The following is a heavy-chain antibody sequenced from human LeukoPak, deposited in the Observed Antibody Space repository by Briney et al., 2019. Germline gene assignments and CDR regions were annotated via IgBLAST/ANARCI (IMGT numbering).Heavy chain of an antibody. CDR1: GDTFTSNY. CDR3: ARDQEGFDY. CDR2: IYPRDGST. Sequence: ASVKVSCKASGDTFTSNYIHWVRQAPGQGLEWMGMIYPRDGSTSYAQKFQGRVTVTRDTSTSTVHMELSGLRSEDTAVYYCARDQEGFDYWGQGTLVTVSS. V-gene: IGHV1-46*01. J-gene: IGHJ4*02.